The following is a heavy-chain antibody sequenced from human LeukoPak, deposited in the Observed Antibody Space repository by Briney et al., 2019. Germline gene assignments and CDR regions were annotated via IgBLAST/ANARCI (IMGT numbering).Heavy chain of an antibody. CDR3: ARDRLGLPVDY. CDR2: IYYSGST. V-gene: IGHV4-59*01. Sequence: SETLSLTCTVSGGSISTYYWTWIRQPPGKGPEWIGYIYYSGSTNYNPSLKSRVTMSVDTSKNRFSLKLNSVTAADTAVYYCARDRLGLPVDYWGRGTLVTVSS. J-gene: IGHJ4*02. D-gene: IGHD3-16*01. CDR1: GGSISTYY.